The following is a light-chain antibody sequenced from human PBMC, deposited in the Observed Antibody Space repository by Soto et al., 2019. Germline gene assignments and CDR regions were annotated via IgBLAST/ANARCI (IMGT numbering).Light chain of an antibody. CDR2: RDS. CDR3: QVWDSSTARV. J-gene: IGLJ3*02. V-gene: IGLV3-9*01. Sequence: SYELTQPLSVSVALGQRASITCGGNNIGSKNVHWYQQKPGQAPVLVIYRDSNRPSGIPERFSGSNSGNTATLTISRAQAGDEADYYCQVWDSSTARVFGGGTQLTVL. CDR1: NIGSKN.